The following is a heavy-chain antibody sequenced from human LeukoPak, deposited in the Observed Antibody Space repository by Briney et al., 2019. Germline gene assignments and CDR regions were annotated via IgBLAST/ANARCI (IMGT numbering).Heavy chain of an antibody. CDR1: GFTFSNYG. J-gene: IGHJ4*02. D-gene: IGHD3-16*01. Sequence: PGGSLRLSCAASGFTFSNYGMSWVRQAPGKGLEWVSAISGSGGSIYNADSVKGRFTISRDNSKNTLYLQMDSLRAEDTAVYYCAKMFLKLGADYWGQGTLVTVSS. V-gene: IGHV3-23*01. CDR2: ISGSGGSI. CDR3: AKMFLKLGADY.